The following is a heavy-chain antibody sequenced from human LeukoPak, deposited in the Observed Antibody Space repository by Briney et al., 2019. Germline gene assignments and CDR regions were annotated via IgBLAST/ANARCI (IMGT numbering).Heavy chain of an antibody. D-gene: IGHD2-15*01. CDR3: AKPGIYCSGGSCYYFDY. J-gene: IGHJ4*02. V-gene: IGHV3-23*01. CDR2: ISGSGGST. Sequence: GGSLRLSCAASGFTFSNAWMSWVRQAPGKGLEWVSAISGSGGSTYYADSVKGRFTISRDNSQNTLYLQMNSLRAEDTAVYYCAKPGIYCSGGSCYYFDYWGQGTLVTVSS. CDR1: GFTFSNAW.